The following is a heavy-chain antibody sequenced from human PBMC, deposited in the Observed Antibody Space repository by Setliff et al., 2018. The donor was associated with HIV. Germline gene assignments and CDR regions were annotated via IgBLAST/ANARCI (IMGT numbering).Heavy chain of an antibody. V-gene: IGHV1-18*01. CDR1: GYTFISYG. CDR2: VSAYNDNT. Sequence: ASVKVSCKASGYTFISYGISWVRQAPGQGLEWMGWVSAYNDNTNYAQKLQGRVTMTTDTSTSTAYMELRSLRSDDTAVYYCARDTSLIYDSSGYYPYTFDYWGQGTLVTVSS. CDR3: ARDTSLIYDSSGYYPYTFDY. J-gene: IGHJ4*02. D-gene: IGHD3-22*01.